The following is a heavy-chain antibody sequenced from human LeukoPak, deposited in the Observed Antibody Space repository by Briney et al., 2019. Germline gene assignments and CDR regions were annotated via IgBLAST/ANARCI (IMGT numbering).Heavy chain of an antibody. CDR1: GFTVSSNY. J-gene: IGHJ4*02. CDR2: IYSGGST. D-gene: IGHD4-23*01. CDR3: ARAPSPPGGHFDY. Sequence: GGSLRLSCAASGFTVSSNYMSWVRQAPGKGLEWVSVIYSGGSTYYADPVKGRFTISRDNSKNTLYLQMNSLRAEDTAVYYCARAPSPPGGHFDYWGQGTLVTVSS. V-gene: IGHV3-66*01.